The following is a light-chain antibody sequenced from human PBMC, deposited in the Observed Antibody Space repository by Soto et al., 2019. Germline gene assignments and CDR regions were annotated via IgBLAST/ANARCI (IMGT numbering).Light chain of an antibody. Sequence: MLSPSPVSMPATPCQPASISCSSSQSLVYSDRNNDLSWYQQKPGKAPQLIMYSASSLASGVPDRFSGSGSGTDFTLSISRVEAEDIGVYFCMQARVIPYTFGEGTKVAIK. CDR1: QSLVYSDRNND. J-gene: IGKJ2*01. CDR3: MQARVIPYT. CDR2: SAS. V-gene: IGKV2-28*01.